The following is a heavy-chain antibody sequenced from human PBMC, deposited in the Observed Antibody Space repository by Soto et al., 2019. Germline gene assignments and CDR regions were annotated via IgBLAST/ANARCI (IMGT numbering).Heavy chain of an antibody. J-gene: IGHJ4*02. CDR2: IYYSGST. D-gene: IGHD1-1*01. V-gene: IGHV4-30-4*01. CDR3: ASEIKLERLRVFDY. CDR1: GGSISSGDYY. Sequence: SETLSLTCTVSGGSISSGDYYWSWIRQPPGKGLEWIGYIYYSGSTYYNPSLKSRVTISVDTSKNQFSLKLSSVTAADTAVYYCASEIKLERLRVFDYWGQGTLVTVSS.